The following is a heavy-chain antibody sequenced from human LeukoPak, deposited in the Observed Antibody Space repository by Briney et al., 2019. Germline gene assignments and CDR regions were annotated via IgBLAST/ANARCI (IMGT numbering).Heavy chain of an antibody. V-gene: IGHV1-8*03. CDR2: NNPNSGNT. CDR1: GYTFTGYY. D-gene: IGHD2-2*02. Sequence: ASVKVSCKASGYTFTGYYMHWVRQAPGQGREWMGWNNPNSGNTGYAQKFQGRVTITRNTSISTAYMELSSLRSEDTAVYYCARGRGYCSSTNCYTSWFDPWGQGTLVTVSS. J-gene: IGHJ5*02. CDR3: ARGRGYCSSTNCYTSWFDP.